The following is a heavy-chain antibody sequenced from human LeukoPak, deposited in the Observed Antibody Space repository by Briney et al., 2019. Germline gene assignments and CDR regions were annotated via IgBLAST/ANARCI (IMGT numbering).Heavy chain of an antibody. CDR2: IYYSGST. CDR1: GVSISSYY. CDR3: ARDQTGSEGIIDY. J-gene: IGHJ4*02. D-gene: IGHD3-10*01. Sequence: SETLSLTCTVSGVSISSYYWSWVRQPPGKGLEWLGYIYYSGSTNYNPSLKSRVTISVDTSKNQFSLKLSSVTAADTAVYYCARDQTGSEGIIDYWGQGTLVTVSS. V-gene: IGHV4-59*01.